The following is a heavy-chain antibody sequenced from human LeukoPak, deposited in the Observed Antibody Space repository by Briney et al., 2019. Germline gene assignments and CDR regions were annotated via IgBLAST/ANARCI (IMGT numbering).Heavy chain of an antibody. CDR1: GDSIRTNSYY. Sequence: SETLSLTCTVSGDSIRTNSYYWGWIRQPPGKGLEWIASVYYNGNIYYNPSFRSRVTMSVDASNNQFSLSLTSVTAADTAVYFCVRLRHDRSGYYWFGPWGRGTLVTVSS. CDR3: VRLRHDRSGYYWFGP. D-gene: IGHD3-22*01. V-gene: IGHV4-39*01. CDR2: VYYNGNI. J-gene: IGHJ5*02.